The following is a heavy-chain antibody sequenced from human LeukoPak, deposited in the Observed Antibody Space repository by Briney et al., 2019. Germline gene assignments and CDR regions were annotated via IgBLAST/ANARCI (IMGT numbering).Heavy chain of an antibody. CDR3: ARDPTPYYYDSSGYYQSYDY. V-gene: IGHV4-39*07. CDR2: IYYSGST. Sequence: SETLSLTCTVSGGSISSSSYYWGWIRQPPGKGLEWIGSIYYSGSTYYNPSLKSRVTISVDTSKNQFSLKLSSVTAADTAVYYCARDPTPYYYDSSGYYQSYDYWGQGTLVTVSS. D-gene: IGHD3-22*01. J-gene: IGHJ4*02. CDR1: GGSISSSSYY.